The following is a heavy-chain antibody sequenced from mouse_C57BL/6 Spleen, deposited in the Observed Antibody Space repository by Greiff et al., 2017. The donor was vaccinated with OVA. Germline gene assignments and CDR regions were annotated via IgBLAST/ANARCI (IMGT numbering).Heavy chain of an antibody. CDR1: GFTFSSYA. D-gene: IGHD2-3*01. J-gene: IGHJ4*01. CDR3: TRDHGGYYVGAMDY. Sequence: EVQRVESGEGLVKPGGSLKLSCAASGFTFSSYAMSWVRQTPEKRLEWVAYISSGGDYIYYADTVKGRFTISRDNARNTLYLQMSSLKSEDTAMYYCTRDHGGYYVGAMDYWGQGTSVTVSS. CDR2: ISSGGDYI. V-gene: IGHV5-9-1*02.